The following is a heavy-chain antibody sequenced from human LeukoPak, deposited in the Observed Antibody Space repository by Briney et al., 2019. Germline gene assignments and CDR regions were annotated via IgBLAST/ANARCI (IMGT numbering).Heavy chain of an antibody. Sequence: SVKVSCKASGGIFSSYAMSWVRQAPGQGLEWMGRIIPILGIANYAQKFQGRVTITADKSTSTAYMELSSLRSEDTAVYYCARDGDSSWGQGTLVTVSS. V-gene: IGHV1-69*04. CDR2: IIPILGIA. CDR3: ARDGDSS. CDR1: GGIFSSYA. D-gene: IGHD3-22*01. J-gene: IGHJ5*02.